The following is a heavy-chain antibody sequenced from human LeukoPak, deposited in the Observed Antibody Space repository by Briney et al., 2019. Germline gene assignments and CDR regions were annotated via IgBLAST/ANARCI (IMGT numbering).Heavy chain of an antibody. D-gene: IGHD5-12*01. CDR3: VRDSGMGQDVFDI. CDR1: GDSVSSKRAA. V-gene: IGHV6-1*01. Sequence: SQTLSLTCDISGDSVSSKRAAWNWIRQSPARGLEWLGRTYYRSRWYNEYAEAVKSRVTVNPDTSKNRFSLQLSSVTPEDTAIYYCVRDSGMGQDVFDIWGQGTMVTVFS. CDR2: TYYRSRWYN. J-gene: IGHJ3*02.